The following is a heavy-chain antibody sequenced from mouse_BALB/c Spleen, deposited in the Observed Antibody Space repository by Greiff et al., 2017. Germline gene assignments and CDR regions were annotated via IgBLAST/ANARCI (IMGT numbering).Heavy chain of an antibody. CDR3: ARGGYCCAY. V-gene: IGHV1-7*01. CDR1: GYTFTSYW. J-gene: IGHJ3*01. Sequence: QVQLQQSGAELAKPGASVKMSCKASGYTFTSYWMHWVKQRPGQGLEWIGYINPSTGYTEYNQKFKDKATLTADKSSSTAYMQLSSLTSGDSAVYYCARGGYCCAYWGQGTLVTVSA. CDR2: INPSTGYT.